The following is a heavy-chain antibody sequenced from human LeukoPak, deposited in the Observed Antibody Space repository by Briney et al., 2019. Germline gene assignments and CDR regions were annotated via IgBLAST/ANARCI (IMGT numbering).Heavy chain of an antibody. V-gene: IGHV4-39*01. Sequence: SETLSLTCTVSGGSISSYYWGWIRQPPGKGLQWIGSISYSGSTHYNPSLESRVTISVDTSKNQFSLKLNSVTAADTAVYYCARHPPYNWFDPWGQGTLVTVSS. CDR1: GGSISSYY. CDR2: ISYSGST. CDR3: ARHPPYNWFDP. D-gene: IGHD3-16*01. J-gene: IGHJ5*02.